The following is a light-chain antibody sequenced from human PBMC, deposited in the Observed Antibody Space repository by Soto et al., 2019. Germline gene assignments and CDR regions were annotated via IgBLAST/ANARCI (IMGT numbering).Light chain of an antibody. CDR1: QRVTGN. CDR2: GAS. CDR3: QQYNNWPVT. V-gene: IGKV3-15*01. J-gene: IGKJ1*01. Sequence: EIVMTQSPATLSVSPGERATLSCRAIQRVTGNLAWYQQKPGQAPRLLIYGASTRATAIPARFSGSGSGTEFTLTISSLQSEDFAVYYCQQYNNWPVTFGQGTKVEI.